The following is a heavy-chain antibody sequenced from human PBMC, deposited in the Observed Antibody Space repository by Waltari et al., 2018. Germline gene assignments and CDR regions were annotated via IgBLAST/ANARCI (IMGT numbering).Heavy chain of an antibody. CDR1: GYSFTTYW. J-gene: IGHJ6*02. CDR3: ARWFIRSGGRNYYGMDV. D-gene: IGHD2-8*02. Sequence: EVQLVQSGAEVKKPGESLKISCKGSGYSFTTYWIGWVRQMPGKGLEWMGIIYPGDSDTRYSPSFQGQVTISADKSISTAYLQWSSLKASDTAMYYCARWFIRSGGRNYYGMDVWGQGTTVTVSS. CDR2: IYPGDSDT. V-gene: IGHV5-51*01.